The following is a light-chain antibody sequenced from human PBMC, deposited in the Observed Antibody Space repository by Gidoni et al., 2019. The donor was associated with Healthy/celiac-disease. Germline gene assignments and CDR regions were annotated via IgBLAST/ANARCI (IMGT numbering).Light chain of an antibody. Sequence: EIVMTQSPATLSVSPGERATLSCRASQSVSSNLAWYQQKPGQAPRLLIYVASTRATGIPARFSGSESGTEFTLTISSLQSEDFAVYYCQQYNNWPRGFXQXTKVEIK. CDR3: QQYNNWPRG. CDR2: VAS. V-gene: IGKV3-15*01. CDR1: QSVSSN. J-gene: IGKJ1*01.